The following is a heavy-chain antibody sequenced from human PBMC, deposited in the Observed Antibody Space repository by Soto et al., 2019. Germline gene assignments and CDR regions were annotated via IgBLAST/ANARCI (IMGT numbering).Heavy chain of an antibody. J-gene: IGHJ4*02. CDR2: FDPEDGET. D-gene: IGHD5-18*01. CDR1: GYTLTELS. CDR3: ATDKGYSLILPQTKRLVFDY. Sequence: ASVKVSCKVSGYTLTELSMHWVRQAPGKGLEWMGGFDPEDGETIYAQKFQGRVTMTEDTSTDTAYMELSSLRSEDTAVYYCATDKGYSLILPQTKRLVFDYWGQGTLVTVSS. V-gene: IGHV1-24*01.